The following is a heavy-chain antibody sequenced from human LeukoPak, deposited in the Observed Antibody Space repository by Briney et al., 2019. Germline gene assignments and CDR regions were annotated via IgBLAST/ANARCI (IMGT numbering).Heavy chain of an antibody. CDR1: GFTFSSYW. CDR3: ARDSGYRSSFDY. V-gene: IGHV3-74*01. CDR2: IISDESST. Sequence: PGGSLRLSCAASGFTFSSYWMHWVRQAPGKGLVWVSRIISDESSTSYADSVEGRFTISRDNAKNTLYLQMNSLRAEDTAVYYCARDSGYRSSFDYWGQGTLVTVSS. D-gene: IGHD6-13*01. J-gene: IGHJ4*02.